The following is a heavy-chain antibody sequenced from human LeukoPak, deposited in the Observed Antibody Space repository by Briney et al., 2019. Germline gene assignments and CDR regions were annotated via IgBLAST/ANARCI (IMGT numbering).Heavy chain of an antibody. D-gene: IGHD5-12*01. CDR1: GYTFISYY. Sequence: ASVKVSCKASGYTFISYYMHWVRQAPGQGLEWMGIINPSGGSTSYAQKFQGRVTMTRDTSTSTVYMELSSLRSEDTAVYCCARDLDIVATTRNWFDPWGQGTLVTVSS. CDR2: INPSGGST. CDR3: ARDLDIVATTRNWFDP. J-gene: IGHJ5*02. V-gene: IGHV1-46*03.